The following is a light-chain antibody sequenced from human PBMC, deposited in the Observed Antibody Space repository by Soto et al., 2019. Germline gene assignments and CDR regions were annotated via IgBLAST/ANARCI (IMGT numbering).Light chain of an antibody. CDR2: DVS. J-gene: IGLJ1*01. Sequence: QSVLTQPASVSGSPGQSITISCTGTSSDVGGYNYVSWYQQHPGKAPKLMIYDVSNRPSGLSNRFSGSKSGNTASLTISGLQAEDEADYYCSSYTSSSTFYVFGPGTKVTVL. V-gene: IGLV2-14*01. CDR1: SSDVGGYNY. CDR3: SSYTSSSTFYV.